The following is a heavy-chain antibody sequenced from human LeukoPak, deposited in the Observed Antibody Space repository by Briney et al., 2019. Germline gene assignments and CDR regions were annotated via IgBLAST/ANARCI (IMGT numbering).Heavy chain of an antibody. V-gene: IGHV4-39*07. CDR3: ARAPSTTWLQSLVDY. CDR2: MYYSGST. Sequence: KTSETLSLTCTVSGGSISSSSDYWGWVRQPPGKGLEGIGSMYYSGSTYYNPSLKSRVTISVDTSKSQFSLMLSSVTAADTAVYYCARAPSTTWLQSLVDYWGQGTLVTVSS. CDR1: GGSISSSSDY. D-gene: IGHD5-24*01. J-gene: IGHJ4*02.